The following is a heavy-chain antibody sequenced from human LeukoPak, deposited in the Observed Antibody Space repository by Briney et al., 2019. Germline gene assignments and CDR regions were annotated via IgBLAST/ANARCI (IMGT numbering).Heavy chain of an antibody. J-gene: IGHJ4*02. V-gene: IGHV4-39*07. CDR3: ARDPCGGDCYSAFDY. CDR2: IYYSGST. CDR1: GGSISSSSYY. Sequence: PSETLSLTCTVSGGSISSSSYYWGWIRQPPGKGLEWIGSIYYSGSTYYNPSLKSRVTISVDTSKNQFSLKLSSVTAADTAVYYCARDPCGGDCYSAFDYWGQGTLVTVSS. D-gene: IGHD2-21*02.